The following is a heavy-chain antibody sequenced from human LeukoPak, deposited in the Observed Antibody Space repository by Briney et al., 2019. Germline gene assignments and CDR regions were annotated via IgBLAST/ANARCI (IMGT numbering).Heavy chain of an antibody. Sequence: GGSLRLSCAASGFTFSRYCMRWVRQAPGKGLLWVSRINSDGSSTNYADSVRGRFTISRDNAENTLYLQMNSLRAEDTAVYYCARGYSSGWSPTDWGQGTLVTVSS. CDR3: ARGYSSGWSPTD. CDR2: INSDGSST. V-gene: IGHV3-74*01. D-gene: IGHD6-19*01. J-gene: IGHJ4*02. CDR1: GFTFSRYC.